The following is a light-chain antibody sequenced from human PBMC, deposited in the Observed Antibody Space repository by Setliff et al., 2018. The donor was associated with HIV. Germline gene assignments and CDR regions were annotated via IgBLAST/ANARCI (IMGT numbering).Light chain of an antibody. CDR3: SSYAGSNNV. CDR2: EVS. CDR1: SSDVGDYNY. Sequence: QSVLIQPASVSGSPGQSITISCTGTSSDVGDYNYVSWYQQHPGKAPKLMIYEVSKRPSGVPDRFSGSKSGNTASLTVSGLQAEDEADYYCSSYAGSNNVFGTGTKVTVL. V-gene: IGLV2-8*01. J-gene: IGLJ1*01.